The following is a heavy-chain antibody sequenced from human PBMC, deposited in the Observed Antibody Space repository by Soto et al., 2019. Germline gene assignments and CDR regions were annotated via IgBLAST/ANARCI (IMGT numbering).Heavy chain of an antibody. J-gene: IGHJ4*02. CDR2: INHSGST. Sequence: SETLSLTCAVYGGSFSGYYWSWIRQPPGKGLEWIGEINHSGSTNYNPSLKSRVTISVDTSKNQFSLKLSSVTAADTAVYYCARGNPRNYYDSSGYFDYWGQGTLVTVSS. CDR1: GGSFSGYY. D-gene: IGHD3-22*01. V-gene: IGHV4-34*01. CDR3: ARGNPRNYYDSSGYFDY.